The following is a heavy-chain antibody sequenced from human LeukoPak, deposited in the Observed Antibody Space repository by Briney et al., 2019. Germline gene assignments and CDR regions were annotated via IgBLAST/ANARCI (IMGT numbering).Heavy chain of an antibody. J-gene: IGHJ4*02. CDR2: ISAYNGNT. V-gene: IGHV1-18*01. CDR1: GYTFTSYG. Sequence: GASVKVSCKASGYTFTSYGISWVRQAPGQGLEWMGWISAYNGNTSYAQKLQGRVTTTTDTSTSTAYMELRSLRSDDTAVYYCARDWGYCSGGSCYFDAFDYWGQGTLVTVSS. CDR3: ARDWGYCSGGSCYFDAFDY. D-gene: IGHD2-15*01.